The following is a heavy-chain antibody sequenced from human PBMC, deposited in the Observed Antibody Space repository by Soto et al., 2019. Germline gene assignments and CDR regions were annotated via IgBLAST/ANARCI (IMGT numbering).Heavy chain of an antibody. V-gene: IGHV3-7*01. CDR1: GFTFSSYW. CDR2: IKQDGSEK. Sequence: GGSLRLSCAASGFTFSSYWMSWVRQAPGKGLEWVANIKQDGSEKYYVDSVKGRFTISRDNAKNSLYLQMNSLRAEDTAVYYCAREVRRSSGRSRVEFDYWGQGTLVTVSS. CDR3: AREVRRSSGRSRVEFDY. D-gene: IGHD6-19*01. J-gene: IGHJ4*02.